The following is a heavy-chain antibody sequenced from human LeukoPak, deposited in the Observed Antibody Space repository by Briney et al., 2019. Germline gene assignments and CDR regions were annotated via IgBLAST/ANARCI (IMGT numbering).Heavy chain of an antibody. D-gene: IGHD3-22*01. V-gene: IGHV3-48*01. CDR2: ISSGSDTI. Sequence: GGSLRLSCVASGLSFNSNVVNWVRQAPGEGLEWISFISSGSDTIYYADSVRGRFTISRDNDKNSLSLQMNSLRAEDTAVYYCARAYDPSGSHYYYYMDVWGKGTTVTVSS. CDR3: ARAYDPSGSHYYYYMDV. CDR1: GLSFNSNV. J-gene: IGHJ6*03.